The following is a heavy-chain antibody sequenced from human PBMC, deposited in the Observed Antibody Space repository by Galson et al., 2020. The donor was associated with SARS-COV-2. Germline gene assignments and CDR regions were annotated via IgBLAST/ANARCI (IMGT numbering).Heavy chain of an antibody. D-gene: IGHD6-13*01. CDR1: GDSVTSGGYY. J-gene: IGHJ3*02. CDR2: IYYSGTT. V-gene: IGHV4-31*03. Sequence: ASETLSLTCSVSGDSVTSGGYYWSWVRQHPGKGLEWIGYIYYSGTTYYNTSPQSRLTISVDTSKNQFSLKMTSLTAADTAVYDCARVAAAVKGAFDIWGQGTMVTVSS. CDR3: ARVAAAVKGAFDI.